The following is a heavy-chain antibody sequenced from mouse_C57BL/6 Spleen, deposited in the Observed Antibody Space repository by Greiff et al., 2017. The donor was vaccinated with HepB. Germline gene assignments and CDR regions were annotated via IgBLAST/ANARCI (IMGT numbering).Heavy chain of an antibody. Sequence: VQLKESGPELVKPGASVKISCKASGYAFSSSWMNWVKQRPGKGLEWIGRIYPGDGDTNYNGKFKGKATLTADKSSSTAYMQLSSLTSEDSAVYFCASRWYDYDWFAYWGQGTLVTVSA. CDR2: IYPGDGDT. D-gene: IGHD2-4*01. J-gene: IGHJ3*01. CDR1: GYAFSSSW. CDR3: ASRWYDYDWFAY. V-gene: IGHV1-82*01.